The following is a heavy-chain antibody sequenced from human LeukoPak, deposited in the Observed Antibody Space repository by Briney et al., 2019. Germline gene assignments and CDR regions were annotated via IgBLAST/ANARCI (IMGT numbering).Heavy chain of an antibody. D-gene: IGHD3-22*01. Sequence: GGSLRLSCAASGFTFSSYSRNWVRQAPGKGLEWVSYISSSSSTIYYADSVKGRFTISRDNAKNSLYLQMNSLRAEDTAVYYCAREIAYYYDSSGSAFDIWGQGTMVTVSS. CDR2: ISSSSSTI. CDR3: AREIAYYYDSSGSAFDI. J-gene: IGHJ3*02. V-gene: IGHV3-48*01. CDR1: GFTFSSYS.